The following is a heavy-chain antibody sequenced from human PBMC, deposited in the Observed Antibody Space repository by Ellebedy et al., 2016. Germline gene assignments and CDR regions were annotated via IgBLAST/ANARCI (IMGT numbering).Heavy chain of an antibody. D-gene: IGHD5-18*01. J-gene: IGHJ4*02. CDR3: AREDWGDSYGGGY. V-gene: IGHV3-21*01. CDR2: ISRTGSYI. CDR1: GFSFSNFA. Sequence: GGSLRLSCAASGFSFSNFAMNWVRQVPGKGLEWVSSISRTGSYIYYADSVKGRFTISRDNARNSLSLQMNSLRAEDTAVYYCAREDWGDSYGGGYWGQGTLVTVSS.